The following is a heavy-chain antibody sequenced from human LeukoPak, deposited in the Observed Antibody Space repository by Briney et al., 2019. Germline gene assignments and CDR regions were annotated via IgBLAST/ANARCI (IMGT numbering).Heavy chain of an antibody. V-gene: IGHV3-48*04. CDR2: ISSSSSTI. Sequence: GGSLRLSCVTSGFPFSTYSMNWVRQAPGKGLEWVSYISSSSSTIYYADSVKGRFTISRDNAKNSLYLQMNSLRAEDTAVYYCARDYSYYGSGSYYDYWGQGTLVTVSS. CDR3: ARDYSYYGSGSYYDY. D-gene: IGHD3-10*01. J-gene: IGHJ4*02. CDR1: GFPFSTYS.